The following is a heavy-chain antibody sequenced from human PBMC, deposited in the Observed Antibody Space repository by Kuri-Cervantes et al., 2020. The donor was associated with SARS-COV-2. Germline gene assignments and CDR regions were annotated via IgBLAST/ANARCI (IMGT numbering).Heavy chain of an antibody. Sequence: SETLSLTCAVSGGSISSGGYSWSWIRQPPGKGLEWIGYIYHSGSTYYNPSLKSRVTISVDRSKNQFSLKLSSVTAADTAVYYCARDCYDFNNGYYTGQFAYWGQGTLVTVSS. D-gene: IGHD3-3*01. CDR3: ARDCYDFNNGYYTGQFAY. CDR2: IYHSGST. J-gene: IGHJ4*02. V-gene: IGHV4-30-2*01. CDR1: GGSISSGGYS.